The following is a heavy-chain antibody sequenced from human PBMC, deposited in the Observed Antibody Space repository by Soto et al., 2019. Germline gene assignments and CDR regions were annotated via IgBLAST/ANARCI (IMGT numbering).Heavy chain of an antibody. Sequence: SETLSLTCTVSGGSISSRSYYWGLIRQPPGKGLEWIGSIYYGGNTYYNPSLKSRVTISVDTSKNQFSLKLNSVTAGDTAVYYCARAYCGGDCYPTGAFDIWGQGTMVT. D-gene: IGHD2-21*02. J-gene: IGHJ3*02. CDR2: IYYGGNT. CDR3: ARAYCGGDCYPTGAFDI. V-gene: IGHV4-39*01. CDR1: GGSISSRSYY.